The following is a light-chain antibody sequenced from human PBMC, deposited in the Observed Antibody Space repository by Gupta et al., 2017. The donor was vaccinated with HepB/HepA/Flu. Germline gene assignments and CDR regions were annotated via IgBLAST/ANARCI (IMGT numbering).Light chain of an antibody. Sequence: QSVLTQPPSASGTPGQRVTMSCSVSSSNIGRNFVYWYQQLPGTAPKVLIYENNQRPSGVPDRFSGSKSGTSASLAISGLRSEDEADYHCAAWDDSLSGWVFGGGTKLTVL. CDR1: SSNIGRNF. CDR3: AAWDDSLSGWV. J-gene: IGLJ3*02. CDR2: ENN. V-gene: IGLV1-47*01.